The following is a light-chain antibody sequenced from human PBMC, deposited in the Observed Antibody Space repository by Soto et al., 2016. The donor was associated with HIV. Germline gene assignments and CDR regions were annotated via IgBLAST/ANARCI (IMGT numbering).Light chain of an antibody. CDR3: QQYNSHSPWT. CDR2: KAS. V-gene: IGKV1-5*03. CDR1: HSVSRW. J-gene: IGKJ1*01. Sequence: DSQMTQSPSTLSASVGDTVTVTCRASHSVSRWLAWYQQKPGKAPKLLMSKASSLESGVPFRFSGSGSGTEFALTISSLQPDDFATYYCQQYNSHSPWTFGQGTKVEIK.